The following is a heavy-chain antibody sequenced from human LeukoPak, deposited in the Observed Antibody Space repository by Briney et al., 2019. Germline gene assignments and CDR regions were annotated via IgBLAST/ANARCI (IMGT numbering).Heavy chain of an antibody. CDR1: GFTFSSYW. Sequence: GGSLRLSCAASGFTFSSYWMHWVRQAPGKGLVWVSRINTDGSSTYYADSVKGRFTISRDNAKNTLYLQMNSLRAEDTVVYYCVRGARGMYYFDYWGQGTLVTVSS. D-gene: IGHD3-16*01. V-gene: IGHV3-74*01. J-gene: IGHJ4*02. CDR2: INTDGSST. CDR3: VRGARGMYYFDY.